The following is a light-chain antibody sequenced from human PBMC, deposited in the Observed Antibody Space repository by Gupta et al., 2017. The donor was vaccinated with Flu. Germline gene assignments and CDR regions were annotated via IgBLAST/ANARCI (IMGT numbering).Light chain of an antibody. Sequence: DIQMTQSPSSLSASVGDRVTITCRASQSISSYLNWYQQKPGKAPKLLIYAASSFESGVPSRFSGSGAGTDFTLTISSLQPEDFATYYCQQSDNTPWTFGPGTKVEIK. CDR1: QSISSY. J-gene: IGKJ1*01. CDR3: QQSDNTPWT. CDR2: AAS. V-gene: IGKV1-39*01.